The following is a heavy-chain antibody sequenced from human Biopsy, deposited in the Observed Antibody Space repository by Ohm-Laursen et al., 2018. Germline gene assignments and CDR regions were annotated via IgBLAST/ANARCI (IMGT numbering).Heavy chain of an antibody. D-gene: IGHD5-18*01. V-gene: IGHV3-30*18. Sequence: LSLTCAVNGESSSGYFWNWIRQPPGKGLEWVAFIFYDGSNTYYADSVKGRLTISRDNSRDTLYLQMSSLRAEDTAVYYCAKDRYNYTPIGGFSMDVWGQGTTVTVSS. CDR1: GESSSGYF. CDR2: IFYDGSNT. CDR3: AKDRYNYTPIGGFSMDV. J-gene: IGHJ6*02.